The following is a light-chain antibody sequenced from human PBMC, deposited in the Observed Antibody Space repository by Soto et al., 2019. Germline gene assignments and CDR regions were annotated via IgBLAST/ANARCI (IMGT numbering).Light chain of an antibody. V-gene: IGKV3-20*01. CDR1: QSVGSNY. CDR3: QQYGTSPWT. J-gene: IGKJ1*01. CDR2: AAS. Sequence: EIVLTQSPGTLSLSPGEGATLSCRASQSVGSNYLAWFQQKPGQSPRLLIFAASKRVAGIPDRISGSGSGSDFILTISRLEPEDSAVYYCQQYGTSPWTFGQGTKVEIK.